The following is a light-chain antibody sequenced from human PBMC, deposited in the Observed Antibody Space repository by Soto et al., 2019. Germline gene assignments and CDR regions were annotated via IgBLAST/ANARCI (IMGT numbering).Light chain of an antibody. CDR3: QSYDSSLIVSKV. CDR1: SSNIGSNT. V-gene: IGLV1-44*01. J-gene: IGLJ1*01. Sequence: QSVLTQPPSASGTPGQRVTISCSGSSSNIGSNTVNWYQHLPGTAPKLLIYSNNQRPSGVPDRFSGSKSGTSASLAITGLQAEDEADYYCQSYDSSLIVSKVFGTGTKVTVL. CDR2: SNN.